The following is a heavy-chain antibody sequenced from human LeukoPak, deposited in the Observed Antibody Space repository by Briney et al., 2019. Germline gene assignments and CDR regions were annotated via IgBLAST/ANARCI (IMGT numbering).Heavy chain of an antibody. J-gene: IGHJ4*02. Sequence: GGSLRLSCAASGFTFSTYNMNWVRQAPGKGLEWVSSISGSSSYIYYADSVKGRFSISRDNAKNSLYLQMNSLRAEDTAVYYCARALSGSYGDYWGQGTLVTVSS. V-gene: IGHV3-21*01. D-gene: IGHD5-12*01. CDR3: ARALSGSYGDY. CDR2: ISGSSSYI. CDR1: GFTFSTYN.